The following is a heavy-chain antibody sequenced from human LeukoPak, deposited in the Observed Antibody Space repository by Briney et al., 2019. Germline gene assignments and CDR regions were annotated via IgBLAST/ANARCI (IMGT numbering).Heavy chain of an antibody. CDR3: ARDRDVVAVAGPGFFDY. V-gene: IGHV3-48*03. J-gene: IGHJ4*02. CDR1: GFTFSSYE. D-gene: IGHD6-19*01. CDR2: ISSSGSTI. Sequence: GGSLRVSCAASGFTFSSYEMNWVRQAPGKGLECVSYISSSGSTIYYADSVKGRFTISRDNAKNSLYLQMNSLRAEDTAVYYCARDRDVVAVAGPGFFDYWGQGTLVTVSS.